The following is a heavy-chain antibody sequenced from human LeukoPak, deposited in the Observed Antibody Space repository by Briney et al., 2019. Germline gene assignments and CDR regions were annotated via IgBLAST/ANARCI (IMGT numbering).Heavy chain of an antibody. J-gene: IGHJ4*02. Sequence: AGGSLRLSCAASGFTFSNHWMHWVRQAPGKGLMWVSRINRGGSRTDYADSVKGRFTISRDDAKNTLYLQMNSLRAEDTAVYYCAKDRLSDPYDFWSGYYRGDDYWGQGTLVTVSS. CDR3: AKDRLSDPYDFWSGYYRGDDY. D-gene: IGHD3-3*01. CDR1: GFTFSNHW. V-gene: IGHV3-74*01. CDR2: INRGGSRT.